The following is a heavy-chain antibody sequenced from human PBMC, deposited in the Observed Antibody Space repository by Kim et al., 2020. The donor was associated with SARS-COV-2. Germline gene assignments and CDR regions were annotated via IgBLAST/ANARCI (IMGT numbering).Heavy chain of an antibody. J-gene: IGHJ4*02. CDR3: ASSGYCTGGVCYPNYFDY. CDR2: INTNTGNP. CDR1: GYSFTSYA. V-gene: IGHV7-4-1*02. D-gene: IGHD2-8*02. Sequence: ASVKVSCKASGYSFTSYAMNWVRQAPGQGLEWMGWINTNTGNPTYAQGFTGRFVFSLDTSVSTAYVQISSLKAEDTAVYYCASSGYCTGGVCYPNYFDYWGQGTLVTVSS.